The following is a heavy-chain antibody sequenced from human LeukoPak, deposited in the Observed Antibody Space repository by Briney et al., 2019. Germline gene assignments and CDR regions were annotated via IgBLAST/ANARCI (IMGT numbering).Heavy chain of an antibody. CDR3: ARDGTGTTAYFFMDV. D-gene: IGHD1-1*01. Sequence: ASVKVSCKASGYTFTSYGISWVRQAPGRGLEWMGWISAYNGNTNYAQKLQGRVTMTTDTSTSTAYMELRSLRSDDTAVYYCARDGTGTTAYFFMDVWGKGTTVTVSS. CDR1: GYTFTSYG. J-gene: IGHJ6*03. V-gene: IGHV1-18*01. CDR2: ISAYNGNT.